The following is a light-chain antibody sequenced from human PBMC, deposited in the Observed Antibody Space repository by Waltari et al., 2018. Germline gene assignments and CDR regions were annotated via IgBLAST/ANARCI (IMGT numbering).Light chain of an antibody. CDR2: GAS. J-gene: IGKJ2*01. CDR3: QQYGSSTGT. V-gene: IGKV3-20*01. Sequence: EIVLTQSPGTLSLSPGERVTLSCRASQSVRSNYLAWYRQTPGQPPKLLIYGASNRAAGIPDRFSGRGSGTDFTLTITRLEREDFAVYYCQQYGSSTGTFGQGTILEI. CDR1: QSVRSNY.